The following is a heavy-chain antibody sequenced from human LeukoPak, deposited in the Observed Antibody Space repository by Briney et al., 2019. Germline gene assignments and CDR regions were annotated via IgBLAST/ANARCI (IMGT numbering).Heavy chain of an antibody. Sequence: GESLKISCTGSGYTFTNSLISWVRQVRRKGLEWVGIISPGDSDTRYSPSFQGQVTISADKSISTAYLQWSSLKASDSAMYYCARDVRSLGYNYMDVWGKGTTVTVSS. CDR2: ISPGDSDT. CDR3: ARDVRSLGYNYMDV. J-gene: IGHJ6*03. V-gene: IGHV5-51*01. D-gene: IGHD2-8*01. CDR1: GYTFTNSL.